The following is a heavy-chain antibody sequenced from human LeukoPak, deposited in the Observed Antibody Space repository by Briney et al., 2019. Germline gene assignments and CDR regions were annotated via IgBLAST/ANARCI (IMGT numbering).Heavy chain of an antibody. CDR1: GGSFSGYY. J-gene: IGHJ4*02. CDR2: INHSGST. V-gene: IGHV4-34*01. D-gene: IGHD6-19*01. CDR3: ARDSIAVAGTWDY. Sequence: NPSETLSLTCAVYGGSFSGYYWSWIRQPPGKGLEWIGEINHSGSTNYNPSLKSRVTISVDTSKNQFSLKLSSVTAADTAVYYCARDSIAVAGTWDYWGQGTLVTVSS.